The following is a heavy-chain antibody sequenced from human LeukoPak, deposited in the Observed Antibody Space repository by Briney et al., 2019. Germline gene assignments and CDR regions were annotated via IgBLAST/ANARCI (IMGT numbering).Heavy chain of an antibody. D-gene: IGHD3-3*01. V-gene: IGHV1-46*01. CDR2: INPSGGST. CDR3: ARDLTSITIFGVVIKRWFDP. Sequence: GASVKVSCKASGYTFTSYYMHWVRQAPGQGLEWMGIINPSGGSTSYAQKFQGRVTMTRDTSTSTVYMELSSLRSEDTAVYYCARDLTSITIFGVVIKRWFDPWGQGTLVTVSS. CDR1: GYTFTSYY. J-gene: IGHJ5*02.